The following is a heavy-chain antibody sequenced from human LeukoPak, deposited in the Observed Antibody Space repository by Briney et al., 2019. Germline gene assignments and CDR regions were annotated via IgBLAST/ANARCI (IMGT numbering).Heavy chain of an antibody. CDR3: ARNFQGGAYYFFDC. D-gene: IGHD3-10*01. CDR1: GGSISTYY. J-gene: IGHJ4*02. V-gene: IGHV4-4*07. Sequence: SETLSLTCTVSGGSISTYYWSWIRQPAGKGLEWIGRIYSSGTTNYNRSLKSRVTMSVDTSKNQFSLNLNSVTAADTAVYYCARNFQGGAYYFFDCWGQGTLVTVSS. CDR2: IYSSGTT.